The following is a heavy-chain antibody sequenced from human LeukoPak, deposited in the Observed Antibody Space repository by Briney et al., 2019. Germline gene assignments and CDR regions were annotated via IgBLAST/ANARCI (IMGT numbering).Heavy chain of an antibody. Sequence: PSETLSLTCTVSGGSISSSSYYWGWIRQPPGKGLEWIGSIYYSGSTYYNPSLKSRVTISVDTSKNQFSLKLSSVTAADTAVYYCSVWTSDAFDIWGQGTMVTVSS. J-gene: IGHJ3*02. D-gene: IGHD3/OR15-3a*01. CDR2: IYYSGST. V-gene: IGHV4-39*01. CDR3: SVWTSDAFDI. CDR1: GGSISSSSYY.